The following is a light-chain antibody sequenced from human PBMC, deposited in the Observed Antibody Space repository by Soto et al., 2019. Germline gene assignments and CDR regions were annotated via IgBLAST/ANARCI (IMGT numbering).Light chain of an antibody. CDR1: SDDIGGHNY. CDR2: EVS. J-gene: IGLJ3*02. V-gene: IGLV2-8*01. Sequence: QSVLTQPASVSGSPGQTITISCTGSSDDIGGHNYVSWYQHHPGKAPKLIIYEVSKRPSGVPDRFSGSKSGNTASLTVSGLQAEDEAVYYCSSTAGNNNLVFGGGTQLTVL. CDR3: SSTAGNNNLV.